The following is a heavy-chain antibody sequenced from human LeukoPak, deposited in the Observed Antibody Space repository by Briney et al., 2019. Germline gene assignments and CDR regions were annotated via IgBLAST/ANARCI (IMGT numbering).Heavy chain of an antibody. CDR2: ISAYNGNT. CDR1: GYTFTSYG. J-gene: IGHJ6*02. Sequence: ASVKVSCKASGYTFTSYGISWVRQAPGQGLEWMGWISAYNGNTNYAQKLQGRVTMTTDTSTSTAYMEPRSLRSEDTAVYYCATSKIVGATRYYYYGMDVWGQGTTVTVSS. D-gene: IGHD1-26*01. V-gene: IGHV1-18*01. CDR3: ATSKIVGATRYYYYGMDV.